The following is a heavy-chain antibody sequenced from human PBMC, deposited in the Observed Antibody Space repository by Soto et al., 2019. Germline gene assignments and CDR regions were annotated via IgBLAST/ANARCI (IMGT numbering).Heavy chain of an antibody. Sequence: PGESLKISCKGSGYSFTSYWIGWVRQMPGKGLEWMGIIYPGDSDTRYSPSFQGQVTISADKSISTAYLQWSSLKASDTAMYYCARLDTGSRYYYYGMDVWGQGATVTVS. V-gene: IGHV5-51*01. J-gene: IGHJ6*02. CDR2: IYPGDSDT. CDR1: GYSFTSYW. D-gene: IGHD4-17*01. CDR3: ARLDTGSRYYYYGMDV.